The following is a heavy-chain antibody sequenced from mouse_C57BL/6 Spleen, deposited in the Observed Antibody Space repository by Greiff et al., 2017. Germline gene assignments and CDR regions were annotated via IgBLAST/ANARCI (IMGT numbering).Heavy chain of an antibody. D-gene: IGHD1-1*01. Sequence: QVQLKQPGAELVKPGASVKLSCKASGYTFTSYWMHWVKQRPGQGLEWIGMIHPNSGSTNYNEKFKSKATLTVDKSSSTAYMQLSSLTSEDSAVYYCARSHYYCGSSHDYYAMDYWGQGTSVTVSS. J-gene: IGHJ4*01. CDR2: IHPNSGST. CDR3: ARSHYYCGSSHDYYAMDY. CDR1: GYTFTSYW. V-gene: IGHV1-64*01.